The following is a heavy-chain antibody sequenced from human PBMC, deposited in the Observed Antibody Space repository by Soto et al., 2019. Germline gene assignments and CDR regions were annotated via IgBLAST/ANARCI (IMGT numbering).Heavy chain of an antibody. D-gene: IGHD1-26*01. V-gene: IGHV5-51*01. CDR2: IYPGDSDT. CDR3: ERHTSSSGSPADFDY. Sequence: GESLKLSCKGSGYSFTSYWIGWVRQMPEKGLEWMGIIYPGDSDTRYSPSFQGQVTISADRSISTAYLQWGSLKASDTAMYYCERHTSSSGSPADFDYWGEGTPMTVSP. J-gene: IGHJ4*02. CDR1: GYSFTSYW.